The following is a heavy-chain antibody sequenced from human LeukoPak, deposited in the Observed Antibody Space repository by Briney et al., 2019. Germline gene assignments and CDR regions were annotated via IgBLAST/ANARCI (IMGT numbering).Heavy chain of an antibody. CDR3: AKGDTYYYDSSWDY. D-gene: IGHD3-22*01. J-gene: IGHJ4*02. CDR1: GFTFDDYA. V-gene: IGHV3-9*01. CDR2: ISWNSGSI. Sequence: PGRSLRLSCAASGFTFDDYAMHWVRQAPGKGLEWVSGISWNSGSIGYADSVKGRFTISRDNAKNSLYLQMNSLRAEDTALYYSAKGDTYYYDSSWDYWGQGTLVTVSS.